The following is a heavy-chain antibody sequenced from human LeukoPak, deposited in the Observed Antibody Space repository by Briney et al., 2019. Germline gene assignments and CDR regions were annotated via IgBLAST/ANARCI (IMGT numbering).Heavy chain of an antibody. D-gene: IGHD3-3*01. CDR1: GFTFSSYA. CDR2: ISGSGGST. Sequence: PGGSLRLSCAASGFTFSSYAMSWVRQAPGKGLEWVSAISGSGGSTYYADSVKGRFTISRDNSKNTLYLQMNSLRAEDTAVYYCARDNPTERRFSEWFPLGDDYYGMDVWGQGTTVTVSS. CDR3: ARDNPTERRFSEWFPLGDDYYGMDV. V-gene: IGHV3-23*01. J-gene: IGHJ6*02.